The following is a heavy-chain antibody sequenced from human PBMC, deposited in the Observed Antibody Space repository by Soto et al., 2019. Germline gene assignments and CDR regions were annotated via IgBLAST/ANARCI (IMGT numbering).Heavy chain of an antibody. CDR2: INHSGST. CDR1: GGSFSGYY. CDR3: ARGRFGYCSSTSCPGYSGYGELDY. Sequence: PSETLSLTCAVYGGSFSGYYWSWIRQPPGKGLEWIGEINHSGSTNYNPSLKSRVTISVDTSRNQFSLKLSSVTAADTAVYYCARGRFGYCSSTSCPGYSGYGELDYWGQGTLVTVSS. J-gene: IGHJ4*02. D-gene: IGHD2-2*01. V-gene: IGHV4-34*01.